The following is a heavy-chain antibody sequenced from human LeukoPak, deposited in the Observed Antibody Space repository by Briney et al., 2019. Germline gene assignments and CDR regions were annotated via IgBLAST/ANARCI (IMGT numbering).Heavy chain of an antibody. Sequence: VSVKVSCKVSGYTLAELSIHWVRQAPGKGLEWMGASNLDHGQTVYAPDFQGRVTMTEETSTVTAYMEISSLRSDDTAVYYCATEGKKQLLQGDALDVWGQGTLISVSS. J-gene: IGHJ3*01. CDR1: GYTLAELS. CDR3: ATEGKKQLLQGDALDV. D-gene: IGHD2-2*01. V-gene: IGHV1-24*01. CDR2: SNLDHGQT.